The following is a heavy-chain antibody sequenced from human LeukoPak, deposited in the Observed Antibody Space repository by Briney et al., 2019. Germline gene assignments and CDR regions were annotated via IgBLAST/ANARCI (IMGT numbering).Heavy chain of an antibody. CDR3: AKGRVPAAISDKHDAFDI. CDR2: IRYDGSNK. Sequence: GGSLRLSCAASGFTFSSYGMHWVRQAPGKGLEWVAFIRYDGSNKYYADSVKGRFTISRDNSKNTLYLQMNSLRAEDTAVYYCAKGRVPAAISDKHDAFDIWGQGTMVTVSS. CDR1: GFTFSSYG. V-gene: IGHV3-30*02. J-gene: IGHJ3*02. D-gene: IGHD2-2*01.